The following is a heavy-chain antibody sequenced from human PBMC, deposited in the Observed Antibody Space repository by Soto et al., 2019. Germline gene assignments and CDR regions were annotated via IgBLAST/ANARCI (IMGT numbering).Heavy chain of an antibody. J-gene: IGHJ5*02. V-gene: IGHV2-26*01. D-gene: IGHD2-2*01. Sequence: SGPTLVNPTETLTLTCTVSGFSLSNARMGVSWIRQPPGKALEWLAHIFSNDEKSYSTSLKSRLTISKDTSKSQVVLTMTNMDPVDTATYYCARISPGIVLVPAATKGNWFDPWGQGTLVTV. CDR3: ARISPGIVLVPAATKGNWFDP. CDR2: IFSNDEK. CDR1: GFSLSNARMG.